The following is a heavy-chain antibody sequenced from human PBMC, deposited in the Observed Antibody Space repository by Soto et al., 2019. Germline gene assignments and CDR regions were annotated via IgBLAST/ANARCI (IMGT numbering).Heavy chain of an antibody. CDR1: GYTFTNYA. V-gene: IGHV1-3*05. D-gene: IGHD5-12*01. CDR3: ARVSGYYLPDY. Sequence: QVQLVQSGAEEKKPGASVKVSCKASGYTFTNYAMHWLRQAPGQRLEWMGWINAGNGTTKYSQKFQGRVTITRDTSASTAYMELSSLRSEDTAVYYCARVSGYYLPDYWGQGTLVTVSS. J-gene: IGHJ4*02. CDR2: INAGNGTT.